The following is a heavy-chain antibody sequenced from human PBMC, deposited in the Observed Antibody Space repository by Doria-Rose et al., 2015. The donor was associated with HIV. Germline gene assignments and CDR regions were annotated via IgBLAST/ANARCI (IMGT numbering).Heavy chain of an antibody. J-gene: IGHJ4*02. Sequence: YAQKFQGRLTITADSSTGTVYMELSSLRSDDTAVYFCARDLGYGSGSYGFFFDYWGQGTLVTVSS. D-gene: IGHD3-10*01. V-gene: IGHV1-69*04. CDR3: ARDLGYGSGSYGFFFDY.